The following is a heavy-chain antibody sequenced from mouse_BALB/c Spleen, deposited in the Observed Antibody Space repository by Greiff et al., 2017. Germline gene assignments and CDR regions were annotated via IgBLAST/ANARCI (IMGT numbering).Heavy chain of an antibody. CDR2: ISSGSSTI. V-gene: IGHV5-17*02. CDR3: ARWGWDVYFDY. D-gene: IGHD4-1*01. J-gene: IGHJ2*01. CDR1: GFTFSSFG. Sequence: VQLKESGGGLVQPGGSRKLSCAASGFTFSSFGMHWVRQAPEKGLEWVAYISSGSSTIYYADTVKGRFTISRDNPKNTLFLQMTSLRSEDTAMYYCARWGWDVYFDYWGQGTTLTVSS.